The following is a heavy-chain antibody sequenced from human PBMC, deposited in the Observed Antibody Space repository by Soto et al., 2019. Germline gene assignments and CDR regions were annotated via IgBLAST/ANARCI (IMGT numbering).Heavy chain of an antibody. CDR2: IYYSGST. V-gene: IGHV4-59*01. Sequence: SETLSLTCTVSGGSISSYYWSWIRQPPGKGLEWIGYIYYSGSTNYNPSLKSRVTISVDTSKNQFSLKLSSVTAADTAVYYCARWFGESETNYYYYYYMDVWGKGTTVTVSS. CDR3: ARWFGESETNYYYYYYMDV. J-gene: IGHJ6*03. D-gene: IGHD3-10*01. CDR1: GGSISSYY.